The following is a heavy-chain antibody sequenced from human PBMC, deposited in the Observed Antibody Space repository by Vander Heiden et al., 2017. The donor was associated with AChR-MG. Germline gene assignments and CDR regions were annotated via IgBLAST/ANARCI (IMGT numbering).Heavy chain of an antibody. CDR2: ISSSSSYI. Sequence: EVQLVESGGGLVKPGGSLRLSCAASGFTFSSYSMNWVRQAPGKGLEGVYSISSSSSYIYDADSVKGRFTISRDNAKNSLYMKMNRMRAEDTAVYYVARDSKWLRLYYWGQGTLVTVSS. D-gene: IGHD5-12*01. CDR1: GFTFSSYS. J-gene: IGHJ4*02. V-gene: IGHV3-21*01. CDR3: ARDSKWLRLYY.